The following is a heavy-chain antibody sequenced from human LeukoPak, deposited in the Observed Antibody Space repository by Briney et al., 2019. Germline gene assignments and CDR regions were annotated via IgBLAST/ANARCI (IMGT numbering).Heavy chain of an antibody. Sequence: GRSLRLSCAASGFTFSSYAMHWVRQAPGKGLEWVAVISYDGSNKYYADSVKGRFTISRDNSKNTLYLQMNSLRAEDTAVYYVGGSYFWGAFDIWGQGTMVTVSS. V-gene: IGHV3-30-3*01. CDR1: GFTFSSYA. D-gene: IGHD1-26*01. J-gene: IGHJ3*02. CDR2: ISYDGSNK. CDR3: GGSYFWGAFDI.